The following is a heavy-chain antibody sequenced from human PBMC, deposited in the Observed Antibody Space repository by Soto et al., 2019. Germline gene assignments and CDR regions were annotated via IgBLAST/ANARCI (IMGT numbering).Heavy chain of an antibody. Sequence: SETLSLTCTVSGGSITSYYWSWIRQPPGRGLEWIGYIYYTGITNHNPSLKSRVTISVDTSKNQFSLSLTSVTAADTAVYYCARAGFSYGHLLFWGQGIRVTVS. V-gene: IGHV4-59*08. D-gene: IGHD3-10*01. CDR3: ARAGFSYGHLLF. CDR2: IYYTGIT. J-gene: IGHJ4*02. CDR1: GGSITSYY.